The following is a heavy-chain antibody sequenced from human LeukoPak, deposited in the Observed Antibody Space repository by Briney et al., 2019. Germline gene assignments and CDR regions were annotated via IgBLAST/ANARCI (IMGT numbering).Heavy chain of an antibody. Sequence: SETLSLTCTVSGDSISSDNFYWSWIRQPPGKGLEWIGYIYHSGSTYYNPSLNSRVTISINTSKNQFSLKLSSVTAADTAVYYCARDDSDVNRGGRYYYYGMDVWGQGTTVIVSS. CDR3: ARDDSDVNRGGRYYYYGMDV. CDR1: GDSISSDNFY. V-gene: IGHV4-30-4*01. J-gene: IGHJ6*02. D-gene: IGHD4/OR15-4a*01. CDR2: IYHSGST.